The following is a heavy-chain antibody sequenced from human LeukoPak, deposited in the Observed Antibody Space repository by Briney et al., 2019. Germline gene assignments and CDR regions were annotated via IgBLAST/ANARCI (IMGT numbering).Heavy chain of an antibody. CDR2: IYTSGST. CDR3: ARGLGYGEYLVPFDI. J-gene: IGHJ3*02. Sequence: KPSETLSLTCTVSVGSISIYYWSWIRQPAGKGLEWIGRIYTSGSTNYNPSLKSRVTISVDTSKNQFSLKLSSVTAADTAVYYCARGLGYGEYLVPFDIWGQGTLVTVSS. D-gene: IGHD4-17*01. CDR1: VGSISIYY. V-gene: IGHV4-4*07.